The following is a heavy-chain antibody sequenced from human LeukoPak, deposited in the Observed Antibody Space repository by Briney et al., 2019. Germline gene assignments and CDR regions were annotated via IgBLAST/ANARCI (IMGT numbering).Heavy chain of an antibody. J-gene: IGHJ4*02. D-gene: IGHD2-2*01. CDR2: ISYDGSNK. Sequence: PGRSLRLPCAASGFTFSSYGMHWVRQAPGKGLEWVAVISYDGSNKYYADSVKGRFTISRDNSKNTLYLQMNSLRAEDTAVYYCARPDYCSSTSCYPYYFDYWGQGTLVTVSS. CDR3: ARPDYCSSTSCYPYYFDY. V-gene: IGHV3-30*03. CDR1: GFTFSSYG.